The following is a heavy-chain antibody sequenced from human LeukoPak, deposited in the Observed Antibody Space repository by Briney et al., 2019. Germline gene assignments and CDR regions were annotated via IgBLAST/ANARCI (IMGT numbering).Heavy chain of an antibody. Sequence: GGSLRLSCAASGFTFSSYGMHWVRQAPGKGLEWVAVIWYDGSNKYYADSVKDRFTISRDNSKNTLYLQMNSLRAEDTAVYYCARDPEYSSSSGLDYWGQGTLVTVSS. CDR2: IWYDGSNK. J-gene: IGHJ4*02. CDR1: GFTFSSYG. D-gene: IGHD6-6*01. V-gene: IGHV3-33*08. CDR3: ARDPEYSSSSGLDY.